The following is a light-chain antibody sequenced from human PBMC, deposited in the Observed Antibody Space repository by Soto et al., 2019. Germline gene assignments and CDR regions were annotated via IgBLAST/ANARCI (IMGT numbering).Light chain of an antibody. CDR2: AAS. V-gene: IGKV1-39*01. J-gene: IGKJ1*01. CDR1: HSISNY. CDR3: QQSYSYPLT. Sequence: DIQMTQSPSSLSASVGDRVTITCRASHSISNYLNWYQKKPGKAPKILIFAASSLQSGVPSRISGSGSGKDFTLTISSLQPEDVATYYCQQSYSYPLTFGQGTKLEIK.